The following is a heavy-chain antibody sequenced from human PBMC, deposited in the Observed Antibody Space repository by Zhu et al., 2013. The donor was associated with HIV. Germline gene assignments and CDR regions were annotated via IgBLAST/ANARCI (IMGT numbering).Heavy chain of an antibody. CDR2: IIPIFGTA. J-gene: IGHJ4*02. Sequence: QVQLVQSGAEVKKPGSSVKVSCKASGGTFSSYAISWVRQAPGQGLEWMGGIIPIFGTANYAQKFQGRVTITADKSTSTAYMELSSLRSEDTAVYYCARVGMNRGSYRGLYYFDYWGQGTLVTVSS. V-gene: IGHV1-69*06. D-gene: IGHD1-26*01. CDR1: GGTFSSYA. CDR3: ARVGMNRGSYRGLYYFDY.